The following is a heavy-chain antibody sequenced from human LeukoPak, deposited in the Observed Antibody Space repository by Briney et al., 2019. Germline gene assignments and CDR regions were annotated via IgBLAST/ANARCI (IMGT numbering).Heavy chain of an antibody. CDR3: ATEVNVAYYNVPGNDYRGIDP. Sequence: GATVKISCKTSGYTFTDHYIHWVQQAPGKGLEWVGRVDPEEGEAISAQKFQGRVTITSDTSTDTAYLELTSLRSADTAVYYCATEVNVAYYNVPGNDYRGIDPWGPGTLVTVSS. J-gene: IGHJ5*02. CDR2: VDPEEGEA. CDR1: GYTFTDHY. D-gene: IGHD3-10*02. V-gene: IGHV1-69-2*01.